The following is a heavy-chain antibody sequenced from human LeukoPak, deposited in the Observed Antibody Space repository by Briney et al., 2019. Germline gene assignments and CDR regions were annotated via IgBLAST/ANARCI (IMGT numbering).Heavy chain of an antibody. CDR2: IYPGDSNT. D-gene: IGHD5-18*01. J-gene: IGHJ4*02. V-gene: IGHV5-51*01. CDR3: ARSGGRSYGSYYFDY. CDR1: GYSFTTYW. Sequence: GESLKISCKGSGYSFTTYWIGWVRQMPGKGLEWMGIIYPGDSNTKYSPSFQGQVTMSADKSISTAYLQWSSLKASDTAMYYCARSGGRSYGSYYFDYWGLGTLVTVSS.